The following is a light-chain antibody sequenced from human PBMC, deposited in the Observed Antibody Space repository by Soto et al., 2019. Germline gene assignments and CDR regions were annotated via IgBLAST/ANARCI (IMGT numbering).Light chain of an antibody. Sequence: EIVLTQSPGTLSLSPGERATLSCRASQSVRSSDLAWYQQKPGQAPRLLIYGASSRATGIPDRFSGSGSGTDFTLTISRLEPEDFAVYYCQQYGSSPTFGQGTKVEIK. CDR2: GAS. V-gene: IGKV3-20*01. CDR1: QSVRSSD. CDR3: QQYGSSPT. J-gene: IGKJ1*01.